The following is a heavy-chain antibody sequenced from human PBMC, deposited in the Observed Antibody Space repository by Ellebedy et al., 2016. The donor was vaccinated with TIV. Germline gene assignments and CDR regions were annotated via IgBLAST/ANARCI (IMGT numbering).Heavy chain of an antibody. Sequence: GESLKISCAVTGFTFRAFGMHWVRQAPGKGLEWVAVIWYDGSNEYYADSVKGRFTVSRDTSKNTLYLQMNSLRAEDTAVYYCARDLSFWSLMGWGQGTLVSVSS. CDR1: GFTFRAFG. V-gene: IGHV3-33*01. D-gene: IGHD3-3*01. CDR3: ARDLSFWSLMG. J-gene: IGHJ4*02. CDR2: IWYDGSNE.